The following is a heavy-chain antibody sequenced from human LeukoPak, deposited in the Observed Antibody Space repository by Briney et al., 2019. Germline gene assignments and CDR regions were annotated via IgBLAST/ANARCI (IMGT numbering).Heavy chain of an antibody. V-gene: IGHV4-39*01. CDR3: ARLRAMAGHRGGFDF. J-gene: IGHJ3*01. Sequence: PSETLSLTCAVSGDSISYHNYCWDWIRQPPGKGLEWIGTVYYTGNTYYNPSLKSRVAISVDTSKNQFSLQLTSMTAADTAVYYCARLRAMAGHRGGFDFWGRGTMVTVSS. CDR1: GDSISYHNYC. D-gene: IGHD6-19*01. CDR2: VYYTGNT.